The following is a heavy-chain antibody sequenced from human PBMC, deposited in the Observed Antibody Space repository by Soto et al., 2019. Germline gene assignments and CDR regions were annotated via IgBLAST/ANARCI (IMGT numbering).Heavy chain of an antibody. V-gene: IGHV3-7*01. CDR1: GFTFRHYW. J-gene: IGHJ4*02. Sequence: EEQLVESGGGLVQPGGSLRLSCAGSGFTFRHYWMGWVRQAPGKRLEWVANIKQDGSERSYADSVSGRVTISRDNAKNSLYLQMSSLGADDPAVYYCVRENYFAHWGQGILVTVSS. CDR2: IKQDGSER. CDR3: VRENYFAH.